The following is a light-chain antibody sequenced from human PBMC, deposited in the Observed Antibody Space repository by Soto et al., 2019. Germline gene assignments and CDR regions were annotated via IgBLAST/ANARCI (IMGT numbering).Light chain of an antibody. J-gene: IGKJ4*01. CDR3: QQFNNWPLT. CDR1: QSISGD. Sequence: EIVMTQSPATLSVSLGKGVTLSCRASQSISGDLAWYQQKPGQTPRLLIYGASTRATGVPARFSGSGSGTEFTLTISSLQSEDSAVYYCQQFNNWPLTFGGGTKVDIK. CDR2: GAS. V-gene: IGKV3-15*01.